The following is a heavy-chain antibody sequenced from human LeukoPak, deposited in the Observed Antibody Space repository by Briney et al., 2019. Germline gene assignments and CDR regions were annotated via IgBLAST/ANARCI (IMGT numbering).Heavy chain of an antibody. CDR2: ISYDGSNK. CDR1: GFTFSSYG. CDR3: ARDRAWNYFDY. D-gene: IGHD3-3*01. Sequence: SGGSLRLSCAASGFTFSSYGMHWVRKAPGKGLEWVAVISYDGSNKYYADSVKGRFTISRDNSKNTLYLQMNSLRAEDTAVYYCARDRAWNYFDYWGQGTLVTVSS. J-gene: IGHJ4*02. V-gene: IGHV3-30*03.